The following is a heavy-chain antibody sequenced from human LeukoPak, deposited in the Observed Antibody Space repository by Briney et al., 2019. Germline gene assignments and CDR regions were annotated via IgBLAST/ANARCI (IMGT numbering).Heavy chain of an antibody. CDR2: INHSGST. D-gene: IGHD2-8*02. Sequence: SETLSLTCAVYGGSFSGYYWSWIRQPPGKGLEWIGEINHSGSTNYNPSLKSRVTISVDTSKNQFSLKLSSVTAADTAVYYCARLVRWFDPWGQGTLVTVSS. J-gene: IGHJ5*02. V-gene: IGHV4-34*01. CDR1: GGSFSGYY. CDR3: ARLVRWFDP.